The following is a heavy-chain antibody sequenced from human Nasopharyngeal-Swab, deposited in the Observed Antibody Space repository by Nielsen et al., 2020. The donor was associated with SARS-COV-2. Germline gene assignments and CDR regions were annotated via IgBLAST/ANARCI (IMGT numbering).Heavy chain of an antibody. J-gene: IGHJ6*02. CDR3: ARAGRVGDAVVGLDV. Sequence: SETLSLTCAVYGGSFSGFYWNWIRQPPGRGLEWIGEINHNERTNYNPSLKSRITLSVDTAHKHVSLKMRSVTGADTAVYYCARAGRVGDAVVGLDVWGQGTTVTVSS. CDR1: GGSFSGFY. CDR2: INHNERT. V-gene: IGHV4-34*10. D-gene: IGHD2-8*01.